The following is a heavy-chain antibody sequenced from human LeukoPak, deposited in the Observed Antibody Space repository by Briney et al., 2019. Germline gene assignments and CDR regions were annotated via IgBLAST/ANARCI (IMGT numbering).Heavy chain of an antibody. CDR3: ARELSSSSSIGTNWFDP. CDR2: INPNSGGT. V-gene: IGHV1-2*02. J-gene: IGHJ5*02. Sequence: ASVKVSCKASGYTFTGYYMHWVRQAPGQGLEWMGWINPNSGGTNYPQKFQGRVTMTRDTSISTAYMELSRLRSDDTAVYYCARELSSSSSIGTNWFDPWGQGTLVTVSS. D-gene: IGHD6-6*01. CDR1: GYTFTGYY.